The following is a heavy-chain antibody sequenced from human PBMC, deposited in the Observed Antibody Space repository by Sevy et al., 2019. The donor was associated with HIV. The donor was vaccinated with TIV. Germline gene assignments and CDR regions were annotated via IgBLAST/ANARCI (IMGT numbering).Heavy chain of an antibody. D-gene: IGHD2-8*01. J-gene: IGHJ4*02. CDR2: LSFGCGEI. CDR3: AREGCTKPHDY. CDR1: GFTFSKYS. Sequence: GGALRLSCAASGFTFSKYSMSWVRQPPGKGLEWVSTLSFGCGEINYAGSVKGRLTISRDNSKSSVYLQINNLRPEDTAGYYCAREGCTKPHDYWGQGTLVTVSS. V-gene: IGHV3-23*01.